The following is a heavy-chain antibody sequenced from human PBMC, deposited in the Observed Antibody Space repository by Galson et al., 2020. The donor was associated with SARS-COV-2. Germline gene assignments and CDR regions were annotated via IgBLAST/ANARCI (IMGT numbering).Heavy chain of an antibody. V-gene: IGHV4-39*07. J-gene: IGHJ6*02. Sequence: SETLSLTCSVSGDSISGGSDYWDWIRQPPGKGLEWIGNIYYSGSTYYNPSIKSRVTISVDTSKNQLSLKLSSVTAADTAVYYCAREIVGGKRIGDYYDGMDVWGQGMTVTVAS. D-gene: IGHD1-26*01. CDR1: GDSISGGSDY. CDR3: AREIVGGKRIGDYYDGMDV. CDR2: IYYSGST.